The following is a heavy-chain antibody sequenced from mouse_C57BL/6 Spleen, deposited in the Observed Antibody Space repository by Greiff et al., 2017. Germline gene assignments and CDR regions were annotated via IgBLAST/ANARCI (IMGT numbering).Heavy chain of an antibody. CDR1: GFSLTSYA. V-gene: IGHV2-9-1*01. CDR2: IWTGGGT. J-gene: IGHJ4*01. Sequence: VHLVESGPGLVAPSQSLSITCTVSGFSLTSYAISWVRQPPGKGLEWLGVIWTGGGTNYNSALKSRLSISKDNSKSQVFLKMNSLQTDDTARYYCARTDYGSFYAMDYWGQGTSVTVSS. D-gene: IGHD1-1*01. CDR3: ARTDYGSFYAMDY.